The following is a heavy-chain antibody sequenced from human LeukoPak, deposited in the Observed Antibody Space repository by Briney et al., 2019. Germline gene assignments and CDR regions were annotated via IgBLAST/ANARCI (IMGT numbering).Heavy chain of an antibody. CDR3: ARVEGIVVVPEAINWFDP. D-gene: IGHD2-2*01. CDR1: GYTFTGYG. CDR2: ISGYNGNI. Sequence: ASVKVSCKASGYTFTGYGISWVRRAPGQGLEWMGWISGYNGNINYAQKLQGRVTMTTDTSTRTAYLELRSLRSDATAVYYCARVEGIVVVPEAINWFDPWGQGTLVTVSS. J-gene: IGHJ5*02. V-gene: IGHV1-18*01.